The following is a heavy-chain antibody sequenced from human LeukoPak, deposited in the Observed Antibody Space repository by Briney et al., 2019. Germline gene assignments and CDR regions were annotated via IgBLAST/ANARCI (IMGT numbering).Heavy chain of an antibody. D-gene: IGHD6-13*01. CDR1: GFTFSSYA. Sequence: GGSLRLSCAASGFTFSSYAMHWVRQAPGKGLEWVAVISYDGSNKYYADSVKGRFTISRDNSKNTLYLQMNSLRAEDTAVYYCARGFGQQLPPGYFQHWGQGTLVTVSS. CDR3: ARGFGQQLPPGYFQH. CDR2: ISYDGSNK. J-gene: IGHJ1*01. V-gene: IGHV3-30-3*01.